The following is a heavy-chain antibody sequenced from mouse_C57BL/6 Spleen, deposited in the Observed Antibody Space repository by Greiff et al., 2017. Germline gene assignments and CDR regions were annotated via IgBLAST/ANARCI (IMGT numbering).Heavy chain of an antibody. CDR3: ATYYGNYVYAMDY. Sequence: QVHVKQSGAELVKPGASVKLSCKASGYTFTSYWMHWVKQRPGQGLEWIGMIHPNSGSTNYNEKFKSKATLTVDKSSSTAYMQLSSLTSEDSAVYYCATYYGNYVYAMDYWGQGTSVTVSS. CDR1: GYTFTSYW. V-gene: IGHV1-64*01. J-gene: IGHJ4*01. CDR2: IHPNSGST. D-gene: IGHD2-10*01.